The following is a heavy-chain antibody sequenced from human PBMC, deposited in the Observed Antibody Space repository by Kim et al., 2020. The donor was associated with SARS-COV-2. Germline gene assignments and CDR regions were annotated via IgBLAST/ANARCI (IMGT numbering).Heavy chain of an antibody. Sequence: QKLQGRVTMTTDTSTSTAYMELRSLRSDDTAVYYCARVVVRLGPRTNFDYWGQGTLVTVSS. V-gene: IGHV1-18*01. CDR3: ARVVVRLGPRTNFDY. D-gene: IGHD2-2*01. J-gene: IGHJ4*02.